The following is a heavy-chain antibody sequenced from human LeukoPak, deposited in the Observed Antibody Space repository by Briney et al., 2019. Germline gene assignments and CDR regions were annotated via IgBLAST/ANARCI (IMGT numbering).Heavy chain of an antibody. J-gene: IGHJ3*02. D-gene: IGHD6-6*01. CDR2: INPNSGGT. Sequence: ASVKVSCKASGYTFTGYYMHWVRQAPGQGLEWMGWINPNSGGTNYAQKFQGRVTMTRDTSISTAYMELSRLRSDDTAVYYCARLEQLGDAFDIWGQGTMVTVSS. CDR3: ARLEQLGDAFDI. CDR1: GYTFTGYY. V-gene: IGHV1-2*02.